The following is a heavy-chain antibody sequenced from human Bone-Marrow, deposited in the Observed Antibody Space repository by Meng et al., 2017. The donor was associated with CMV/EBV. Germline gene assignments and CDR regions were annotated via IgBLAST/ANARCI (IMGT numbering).Heavy chain of an antibody. Sequence: GGSLRLSCTASGFTFSDYWMTWVRQTPGKGLEYVASIKYDGSENYYVHSVNGRFTISRDNAKNSLYLQMNSLRAEDTAVYYCARRGAARPYDYWGQGTLVTVSS. J-gene: IGHJ4*02. CDR2: IKYDGSEN. V-gene: IGHV3-7*01. D-gene: IGHD6-6*01. CDR3: ARRGAARPYDY. CDR1: GFTFSDYW.